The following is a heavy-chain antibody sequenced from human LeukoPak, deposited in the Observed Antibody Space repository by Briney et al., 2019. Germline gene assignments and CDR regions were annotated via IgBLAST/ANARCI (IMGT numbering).Heavy chain of an antibody. CDR1: GFTFSSYA. CDR3: ARGPYDSSNYDFYSGGEAFFY. V-gene: IGHV3-23*01. CDR2: ISGSGGST. J-gene: IGHJ4*02. D-gene: IGHD3-22*01. Sequence: PGGSLRPSCAASGFTFSSYAMSWVRQAPGKGLEWVSAISGSGGSTYYADSVKGRFTISRDNSKNTLYLQMNTLRVEDTAVYHCARGPYDSSNYDFYSGGEAFFYWGPGTLVTVSS.